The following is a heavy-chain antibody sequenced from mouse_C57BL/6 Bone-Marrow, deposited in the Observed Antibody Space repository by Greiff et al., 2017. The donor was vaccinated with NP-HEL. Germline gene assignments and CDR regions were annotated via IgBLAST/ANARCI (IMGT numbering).Heavy chain of an antibody. CDR1: GFTFSSYG. Sequence: EVKLVESGGDLVKPGGSLKLSCAASGFTFSSYGMSWVRQTPDKRLEWVATISSGGSYTYYPDSVKGRFTISIDHSKNTLYLQMSSLKSEDTAMYYCARPTGSWYFDVWGTGTTVTVSS. D-gene: IGHD1-1*01. CDR3: ARPTGSWYFDV. CDR2: ISSGGSYT. J-gene: IGHJ1*03. V-gene: IGHV5-6*02.